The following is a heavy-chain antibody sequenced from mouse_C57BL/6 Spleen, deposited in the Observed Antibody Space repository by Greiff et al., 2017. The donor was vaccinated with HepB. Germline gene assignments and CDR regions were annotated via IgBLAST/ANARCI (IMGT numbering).Heavy chain of an antibody. CDR2: IDPSDSYT. V-gene: IGHV1-50*01. CDR1: GYTFTSYW. Sequence: QVQLKESGAELVKPGASVKLSCKASGYTFTSYWMQWVKQRPGQGLEWIGEIDPSDSYTNYNQKFKGKATLTVDTSSSTAYMQLSSLTSEDSAVYYCARDWAQNYWGQGTSVTVSS. CDR3: ARDWAQNY. J-gene: IGHJ4*01. D-gene: IGHD4-1*01.